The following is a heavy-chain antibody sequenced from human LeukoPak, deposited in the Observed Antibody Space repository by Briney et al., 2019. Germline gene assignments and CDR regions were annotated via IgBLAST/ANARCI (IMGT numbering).Heavy chain of an antibody. J-gene: IGHJ4*02. CDR3: ARVSNDPSGSYSGAGSYYFDY. CDR2: IIPIFGTA. D-gene: IGHD1-26*01. V-gene: IGHV1-69*13. CDR1: GGTFSSYA. Sequence: SVKVSCKASGGTFSSYAISWVRQAPGQGLEWMGGIIPIFGTASYAQKFQGRVTITADESTSTAYMELSSLRSEDTAVYYCARVSNDPSGSYSGAGSYYFDYWGQGTLVTVSS.